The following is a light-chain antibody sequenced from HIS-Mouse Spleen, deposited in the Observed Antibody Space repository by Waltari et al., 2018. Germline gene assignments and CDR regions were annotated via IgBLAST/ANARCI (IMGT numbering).Light chain of an antibody. CDR1: QSVSSN. V-gene: IGKV3-15*01. CDR3: QQYNNWPPEDT. CDR2: GAS. J-gene: IGKJ2*01. Sequence: EIVMTQSPATLSVSQGERATLSGRASQSVSSNLAWYQQKPDQAPRLLIYGASTRATGIPARFSGSGSGTEFTLTISSMQSEDFAVYYCQQYNNWPPEDTFGQGTKLEIK.